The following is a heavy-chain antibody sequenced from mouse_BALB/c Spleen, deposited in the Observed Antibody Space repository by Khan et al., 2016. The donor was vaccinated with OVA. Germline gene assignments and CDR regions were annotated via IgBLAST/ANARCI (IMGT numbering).Heavy chain of an antibody. CDR1: GYTFPSNT. Sequence: QVQLKESGAELARPGASVKMSCKASGYTFPSNTMHWVKQRPGQGLEWIGYINPRSDYTIYNQKFKDKATLTADISSTTAYMQLSSLTSDDSAVYYCARRTTGYAMDYWGQGTPVTVSS. D-gene: IGHD2-14*01. V-gene: IGHV1-4*01. J-gene: IGHJ4*01. CDR3: ARRTTGYAMDY. CDR2: INPRSDYT.